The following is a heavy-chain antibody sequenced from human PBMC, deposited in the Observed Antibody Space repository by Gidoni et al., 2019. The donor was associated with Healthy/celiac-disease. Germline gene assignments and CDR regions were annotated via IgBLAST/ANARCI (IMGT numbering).Heavy chain of an antibody. V-gene: IGHV3-11*06. CDR3: ARDSAKGSGRPNWFDP. CDR1: GFTFSDYY. D-gene: IGHD3-10*01. Sequence: QVQLVESGGGLVKPGGSLRLSCAASGFTFSDYYMSWIRQAPGKGLEWVSYISSSSSYTNYADSVKGRFTISRDNAKNSLYLQMNSLRAEDTAVYYCARDSAKGSGRPNWFDPWGQGTLVTVSS. CDR2: ISSSSSYT. J-gene: IGHJ5*02.